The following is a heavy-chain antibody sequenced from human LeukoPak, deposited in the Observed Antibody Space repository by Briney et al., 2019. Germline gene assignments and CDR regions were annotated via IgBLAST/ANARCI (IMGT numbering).Heavy chain of an antibody. J-gene: IGHJ4*02. Sequence: ASVKVSCKASGYTFTSYYMHWVRQAPGQGHEWVGIINPSDGSISYAQKFRGRVTMTRGTSTSTVYLELSSLRSEDTAVYYCARVATATTHFDYWGQGTLVTVSS. CDR1: GYTFTSYY. CDR3: ARVATATTHFDY. V-gene: IGHV1-46*01. CDR2: INPSDGSI. D-gene: IGHD4-17*01.